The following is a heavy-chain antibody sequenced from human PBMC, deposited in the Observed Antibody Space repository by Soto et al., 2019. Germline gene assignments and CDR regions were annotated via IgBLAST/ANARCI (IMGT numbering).Heavy chain of an antibody. V-gene: IGHV3-23*01. CDR1: GFTFSSYA. CDR2: ISGSGGST. J-gene: IGHJ4*02. D-gene: IGHD6-19*01. CDR3: AKWVSDRIAVAGIALGY. Sequence: GGSLRLSCAASGFTFSSYAMSWVRQAPGKGLEWVSSISGSGGSTYYADSVKGRFTISRDNSKNTLYLQMNSLRAEDTAVYYCAKWVSDRIAVAGIALGYWGQGNLVTVSX.